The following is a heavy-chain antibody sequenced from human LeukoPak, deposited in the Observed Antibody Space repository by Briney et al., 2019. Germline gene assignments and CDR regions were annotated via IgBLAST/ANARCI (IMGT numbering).Heavy chain of an antibody. CDR3: ARDPRRRLRTGTPYYYYGMDV. Sequence: PGGSLRLSCAASGFTFSSYWMSWVRQAPGKGLEWVANIKQDGSEKYYVDSVKGRFTISRDNAKNSLYLQMNSLRAEDTAVYYCARDPRRRLRTGTPYYYYGMDVWGQGTTVTVSS. CDR1: GFTFSSYW. CDR2: IKQDGSEK. V-gene: IGHV3-7*01. D-gene: IGHD1-1*01. J-gene: IGHJ6*02.